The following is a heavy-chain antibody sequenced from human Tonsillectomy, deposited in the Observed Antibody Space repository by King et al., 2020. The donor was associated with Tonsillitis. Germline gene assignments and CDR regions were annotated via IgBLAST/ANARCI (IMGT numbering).Heavy chain of an antibody. V-gene: IGHV3-21*01. CDR2: ISSSSNFI. CDR3: ARDASRYCDGDCYSPYYFEY. J-gene: IGHJ4*02. D-gene: IGHD2-21*02. CDR1: RFTLSRYS. Sequence: EVQLVESGGGLVKPGGSLRLSCAASRFTLSRYSMNWVRQAPGKGLEWVSSISSSSNFIYYADSVKGRFTISRDNARNSLYLQMSSLRAEDTAVYYCARDASRYCDGDCYSPYYFEYWGQGTLVTVPS.